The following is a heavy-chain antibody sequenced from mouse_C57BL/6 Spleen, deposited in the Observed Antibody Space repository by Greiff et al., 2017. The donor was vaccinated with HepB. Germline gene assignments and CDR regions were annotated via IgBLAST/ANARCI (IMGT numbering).Heavy chain of an antibody. V-gene: IGHV5-4*01. J-gene: IGHJ1*03. CDR3: ARDQGPYDYCYFDV. D-gene: IGHD2-3*01. CDR2: ISDGGSYT. CDR1: GFTFSSYA. Sequence: EVKLVESGGGLVKPGGSLKLSCAASGFTFSSYAMSWVRQTPAKGLEWVATISDGGSYTYYPHNVKGRFTISRDNAKNNLYLQMSHLKSEDTAMYYCARDQGPYDYCYFDVWGTGTTVTVSS.